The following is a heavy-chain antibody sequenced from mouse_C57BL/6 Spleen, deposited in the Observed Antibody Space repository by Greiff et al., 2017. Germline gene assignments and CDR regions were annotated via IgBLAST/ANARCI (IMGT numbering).Heavy chain of an antibody. CDR2: IYPGSGST. V-gene: IGHV1-55*01. J-gene: IGHJ1*03. D-gene: IGHD1-1*01. CDR3: ARGYYGSREDWYFEG. CDR1: GYTFTSYW. Sequence: QVQLQQPGAELVKPGASVKMSCKASGYTFTSYWITWVKQRPGQGLEWIGEIYPGSGSTNYNEKFKSKATLTVDTSSSTAYMQLSSLTSEDSAVYYCARGYYGSREDWYFEGWGTWTTVTVAT.